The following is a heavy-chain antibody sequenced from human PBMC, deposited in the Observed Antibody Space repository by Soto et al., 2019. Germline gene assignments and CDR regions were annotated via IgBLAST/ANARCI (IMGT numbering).Heavy chain of an antibody. CDR3: ARDHRSSSWYKVGYYYYYMDV. V-gene: IGHV1-3*01. J-gene: IGHJ6*03. Sequence: ASVKVSCKASGYTFTSYAMHWVRQAPGQRLEWMGWINAGNGNTKYSQKFQGRVTITRDTSASTAYMELSSLRSEDTAVYYCARDHRSSSWYKVGYYYYYMDVWGKGTTVTVSS. CDR2: INAGNGNT. CDR1: GYTFTSYA. D-gene: IGHD6-13*01.